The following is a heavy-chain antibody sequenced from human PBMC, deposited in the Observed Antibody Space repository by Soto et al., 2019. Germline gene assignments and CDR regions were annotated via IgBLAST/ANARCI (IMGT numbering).Heavy chain of an antibody. CDR2: IIPNLGIT. J-gene: IGHJ4*02. Sequence: QVQLVQSGAEVKKPGSSVKVSCKASGGTLSSYTFSWVRQAPGQGLEWMGRIIPNLGITNYAQKFQGRITSIVDKSTSTAYMELSSLRSEDTAVYYCARDTGYCSGASCPDFDYWGQGTLVTVSS. CDR1: GGTLSSYT. D-gene: IGHD2-15*01. V-gene: IGHV1-69*08. CDR3: ARDTGYCSGASCPDFDY.